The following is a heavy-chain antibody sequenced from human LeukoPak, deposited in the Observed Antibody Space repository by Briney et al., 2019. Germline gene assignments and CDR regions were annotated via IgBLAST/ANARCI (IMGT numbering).Heavy chain of an antibody. J-gene: IGHJ4*02. V-gene: IGHV4-34*01. D-gene: IGHD6-13*01. CDR2: INHSGST. CDR1: GGSFSGYY. Sequence: SETLSLTCAVYGGSFSGYYWSWIRQPPGKGLEWIGEINHSGSTNYNPSLKSRVTISVDTSKNQFSLKLSSVTAADTAVYYCAGPALYSSSWYVYWGQGTLVTVSS. CDR3: AGPALYSSSWYVY.